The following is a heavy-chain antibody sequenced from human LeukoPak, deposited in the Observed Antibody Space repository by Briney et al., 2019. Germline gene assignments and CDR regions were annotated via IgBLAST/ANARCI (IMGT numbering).Heavy chain of an antibody. Sequence: GGSLRLSCAASGFTFSDYYMSWIRQAPGKGLEWVSAISGSGGSTYYADSVKGRFTISRDNSKNTLYLQMNSLRAEDTAVYYCARIRATKWLPNWFDPWGQGTLVTVSS. CDR2: ISGSGGST. D-gene: IGHD3-22*01. V-gene: IGHV3-23*01. CDR1: GFTFSDYY. J-gene: IGHJ5*02. CDR3: ARIRATKWLPNWFDP.